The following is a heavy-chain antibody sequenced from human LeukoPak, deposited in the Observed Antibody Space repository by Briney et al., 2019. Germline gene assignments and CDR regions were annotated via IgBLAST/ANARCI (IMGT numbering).Heavy chain of an antibody. V-gene: IGHV1-2*02. J-gene: IGHJ1*01. CDR2: IHPSSGDT. Sequence: ASVKVSCKASGYTFTGYYLHWVRQAPGQGFEWMGWIHPSSGDTNYAQKFQGRVTMTRDTSISTAYMELSSLRSDDTAVYYCARLAAVPGWGQGTLVTVSS. CDR3: ARLAAVPG. D-gene: IGHD6-19*01. CDR1: GYTFTGYY.